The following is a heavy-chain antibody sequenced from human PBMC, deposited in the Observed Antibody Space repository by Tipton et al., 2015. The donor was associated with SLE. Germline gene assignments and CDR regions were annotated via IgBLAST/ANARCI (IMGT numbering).Heavy chain of an antibody. J-gene: IGHJ3*02. CDR1: GGSFSGYY. D-gene: IGHD7-27*01. CDR2: INHSGST. CDR3: ARKLGRGAFDI. Sequence: TLSLTCAVYGGSFSGYYWSWIRRPPGKGLEWIGEINHSGSTNYNPSLKSRVTISVDSSKNQFSLKLSSVTAADTAVYYCARKLGRGAFDIWGQGTMVTVSS. V-gene: IGHV4-34*01.